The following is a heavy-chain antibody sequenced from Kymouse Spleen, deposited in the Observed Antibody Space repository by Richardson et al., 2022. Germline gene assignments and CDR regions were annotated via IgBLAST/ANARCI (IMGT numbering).Heavy chain of an antibody. Sequence: EVQLVESGGGLIQPGGSLRLSCAASGFTVSSNYMSWVRQAPGKGLEWVSVIYSGGSTYYADSVKGRFTISRDNSKNTLYLQMNSLRAEDTAVYYCAREGTGEGWYFDLWGRGTLVTVSS. CDR1: GFTVSSNY. J-gene: IGHJ2*01. V-gene: IGHV3-53*01. D-gene: IGHD7-27*02. CDR3: AREGTGEGWYFDL. CDR2: IYSGGST.